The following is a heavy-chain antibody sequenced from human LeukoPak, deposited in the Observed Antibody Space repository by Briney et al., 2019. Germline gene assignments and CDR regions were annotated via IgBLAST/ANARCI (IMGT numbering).Heavy chain of an antibody. CDR1: GGSISSGSYY. V-gene: IGHV4-39*07. Sequence: SETLSLTCTVSGGSISSGSYYWGWIRQPPGKGLEWIGSIYYSGSTYYNPSLKSRVTISVDTSKNQFSLKLSSVTAADTAVYYCARDLFRGHIVVVPAAFPWFDPWGQGTLVTVSS. CDR3: ARDLFRGHIVVVPAAFPWFDP. J-gene: IGHJ5*02. D-gene: IGHD2-2*01. CDR2: IYYSGST.